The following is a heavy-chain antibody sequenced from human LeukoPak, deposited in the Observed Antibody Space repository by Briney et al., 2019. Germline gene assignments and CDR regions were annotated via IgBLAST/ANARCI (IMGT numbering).Heavy chain of an antibody. V-gene: IGHV4-39*07. D-gene: IGHD5-18*01. CDR1: GGSISSSSYY. CDR3: ARDYQGGYGDKTVDY. Sequence: PSGTLSLTCTVSGGSISSSSYYWGWIRQPPGKGLEWIGSIYYSGSTYYNPSLKSRVTISVDTSKNQFSLKLSSVTAADTAVYYCARDYQGGYGDKTVDYWGQGTLVTVSS. CDR2: IYYSGST. J-gene: IGHJ4*02.